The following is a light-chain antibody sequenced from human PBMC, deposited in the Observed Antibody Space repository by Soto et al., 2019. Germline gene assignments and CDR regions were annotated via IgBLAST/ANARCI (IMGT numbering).Light chain of an antibody. CDR3: MQGTYWPYT. CDR1: QSPLYSDGNTY. Sequence: DVVMTQSPLSLPVTLGQPASISCRSSQSPLYSDGNTYLSWFHQRPGQSPRRLIYKVSHRDSGDPDRIRVNGSVTDFTLQINRVEAEDLGVYYCMQGTYWPYTFGQGTKLEIK. J-gene: IGKJ2*01. CDR2: KVS. V-gene: IGKV2-30*01.